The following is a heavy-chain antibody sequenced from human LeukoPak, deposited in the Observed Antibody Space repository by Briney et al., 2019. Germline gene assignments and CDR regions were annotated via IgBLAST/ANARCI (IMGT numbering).Heavy chain of an antibody. CDR2: INAGNGDDT. CDR3: ARSGSNWSCDS. CDR1: GYAFPHYG. J-gene: IGHJ4*02. V-gene: IGHV1-3*01. D-gene: IGHD6-13*01. Sequence: ASVKVSCKASGYAFPHYGVQWVRQAPGQTLEWMGWINAGNGDDTKYSQKLQARLTMTTDTSATKVYMELNSLRSEDTAVYYCARSGSNWSCDSWGQGTLVTVSS.